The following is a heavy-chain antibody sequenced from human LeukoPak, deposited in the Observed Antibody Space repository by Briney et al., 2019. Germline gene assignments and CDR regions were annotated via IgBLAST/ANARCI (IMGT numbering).Heavy chain of an antibody. CDR2: ISAGGGGT. J-gene: IGHJ5*02. Sequence: EGSLRLSCAAPGFTFSSSAVTWVRQAPGKGLEWVSGISAGGGGTYYADSVKGRFTISRDNSRNTLNLRMNGLRAEDTAVYYCAKGLLGWFDPWGQGTLVTVSS. V-gene: IGHV3-23*01. CDR3: AKGLLGWFDP. CDR1: GFTFSSSA.